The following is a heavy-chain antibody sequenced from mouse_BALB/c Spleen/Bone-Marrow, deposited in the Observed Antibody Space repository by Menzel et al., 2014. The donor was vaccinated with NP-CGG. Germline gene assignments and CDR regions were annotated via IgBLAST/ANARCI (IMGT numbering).Heavy chain of an antibody. CDR1: EYEFPSHD. CDR2: INSDGGST. D-gene: IGHD1-1*01. CDR3: ARHGDYYGSSLFAY. Sequence: EVKLVESGGGLVQPGESLKLSCESNEYEFPSHDMSWVRKTPEKRLELVAAINSDGGSTYYPDTMERRFIISRDNSKKTLYLQMSSLGSEDTAFYYCARHGDYYGSSLFAYWGQGTLVTVSA. V-gene: IGHV5-2*01. J-gene: IGHJ3*01.